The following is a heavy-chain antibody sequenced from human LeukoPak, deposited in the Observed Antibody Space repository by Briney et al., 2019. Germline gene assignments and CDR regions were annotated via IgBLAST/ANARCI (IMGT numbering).Heavy chain of an antibody. CDR1: GFTFSSYA. J-gene: IGHJ4*02. CDR3: AANHNYYDSSGYYDY. V-gene: IGHV3-30*04. Sequence: GGSLRLSCAASGFTFSSYAMHWVRQAPGKGLEWVAVISYDGSNKYYADSVKGRFTISRDNSNNTLYLQMNSLRAEDTAVYYCAANHNYYDSSGYYDYWGQGTLVTVSS. CDR2: ISYDGSNK. D-gene: IGHD3-22*01.